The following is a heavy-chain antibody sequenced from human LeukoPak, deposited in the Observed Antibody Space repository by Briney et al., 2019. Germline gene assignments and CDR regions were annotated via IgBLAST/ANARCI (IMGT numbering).Heavy chain of an antibody. D-gene: IGHD2-2*02. V-gene: IGHV1-2*02. CDR3: AGGRAAIGGGGRDWFDP. Sequence: GASVKVSCKASGYTFTACYMHWVRQAPGQGLEWMGWINPNSGGTVYAQNFQGRVTMTRDTSISTAYMELNRLRSDDTAVYYCAGGRAAIGGGGRDWFDPWGQGTLVTVSS. CDR2: INPNSGGT. J-gene: IGHJ5*02. CDR1: GYTFTACY.